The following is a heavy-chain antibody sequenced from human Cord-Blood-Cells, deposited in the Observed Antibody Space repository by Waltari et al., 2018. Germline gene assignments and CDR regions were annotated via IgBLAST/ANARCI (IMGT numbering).Heavy chain of an antibody. J-gene: IGHJ4*02. V-gene: IGHV6-1*01. CDR2: TYYRSKWYN. CDR1: GDRVSSHSAA. Sequence: QVQLQQSGPGLVKLSQTLSLTCSISGDRVSSHSAACNWIRQPPSRGLEWLGRTYYRSKWYNDYAVSVKSRITINPDTSKNQISLQLNSVTPEDTAVYYCARSGSSDCSSTSCYFDYWGQGTLVTVSS. D-gene: IGHD2-2*01. CDR3: ARSGSSDCSSTSCYFDY.